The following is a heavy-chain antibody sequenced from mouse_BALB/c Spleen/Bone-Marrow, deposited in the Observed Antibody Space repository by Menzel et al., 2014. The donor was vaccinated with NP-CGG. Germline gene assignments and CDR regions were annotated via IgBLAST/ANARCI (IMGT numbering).Heavy chain of an antibody. CDR3: ARKRTGTYTMDY. CDR2: IWGGGST. V-gene: IGHV2-4-1*01. CDR1: GFSLTSYG. J-gene: IGHJ4*01. Sequence: QVQLQQPGPGLVQPSQSLSITCTVSGFSLTSYGVHWVRQSPGKGLEWLGVIWGGGSTDYNAAFISRLSISKDNSKSQVFFKMNSLQADDTAIYYCARKRTGTYTMDYWGQGTSVTVSS. D-gene: IGHD4-1*01.